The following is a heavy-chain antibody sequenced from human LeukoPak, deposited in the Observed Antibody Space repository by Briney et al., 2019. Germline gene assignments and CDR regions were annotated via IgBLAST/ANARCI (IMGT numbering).Heavy chain of an antibody. CDR3: ARSTSGSWFGDY. V-gene: IGHV3-53*01. D-gene: IGHD6-13*01. CDR2: IFSDGST. J-gene: IGHJ4*02. CDR1: GFTFSSHY. Sequence: QTGGSLRLSCAASGFTFSSHYMSWVRQAPGRGLEWVSVIFSDGSTYYSDSVKGRFTISRDNSKNTLYLQMNSLRAEDTAVYYCARSTSGSWFGDYWGQGTLVTVSS.